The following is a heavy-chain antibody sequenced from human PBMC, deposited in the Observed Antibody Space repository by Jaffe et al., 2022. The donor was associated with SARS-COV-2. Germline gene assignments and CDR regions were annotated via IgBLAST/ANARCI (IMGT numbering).Heavy chain of an antibody. D-gene: IGHD2-2*01. CDR3: ATRPGAYYNPFHY. Sequence: DVQLVESGGGLVQPGGSLRLSCAASGFTFSDYAMSWVRQAPGKGLEWVSTILRGSGDATFYADSVKGRFTISRDNSKSTLYLQMTSLRAEDTAVYYCATRPGAYYNPFHYWGQGTLVTVSS. CDR1: GFTFSDYA. V-gene: IGHV3-23*04. J-gene: IGHJ4*02. CDR2: ILRGSGDAT.